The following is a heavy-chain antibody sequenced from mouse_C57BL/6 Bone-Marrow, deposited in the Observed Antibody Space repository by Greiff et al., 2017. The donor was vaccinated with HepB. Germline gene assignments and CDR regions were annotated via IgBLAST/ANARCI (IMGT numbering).Heavy chain of an antibody. J-gene: IGHJ3*01. CDR3: ANYYYGNPWFAY. D-gene: IGHD2-1*01. CDR1: GYTFTSYW. Sequence: QVQLLQPGAELVRPGTSVKLSCKASGYTFTSYWMHWVKQRPGQGLEWIGVIDPSDSYTNYNQKFKGKATLTVDTSSSTAYMQLSSLTSEDSAVYYCANYYYGNPWFAYWGQGTLVTVSA. CDR2: IDPSDSYT. V-gene: IGHV1-59*01.